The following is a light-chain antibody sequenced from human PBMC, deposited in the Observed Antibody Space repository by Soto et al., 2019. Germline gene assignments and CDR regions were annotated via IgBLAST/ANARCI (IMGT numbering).Light chain of an antibody. CDR1: TGTVTSDFH. J-gene: IGLJ1*01. CDR2: GTN. Sequence: QAVVTQEPSLTVSPGGTVTLTCASTTGTVTSDFHPNWIQQKPGQAPRALIYGTNNRHSWTPARFSGSLLGGKAALTLSAVQPEDEAEYYCLLFLDTTYVFGPGTKVTVL. V-gene: IGLV7-43*01. CDR3: LLFLDTTYV.